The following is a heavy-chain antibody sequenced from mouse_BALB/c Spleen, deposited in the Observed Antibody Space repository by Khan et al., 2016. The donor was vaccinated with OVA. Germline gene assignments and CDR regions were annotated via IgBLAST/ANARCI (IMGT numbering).Heavy chain of an antibody. V-gene: IGHV1S137*01. D-gene: IGHD1-1*01. CDR2: ISTYYGDA. J-gene: IGHJ4*01. CDR3: ARSFTTTAYLYAMDY. Sequence: QVQLQQSGAELVRPGVSVKISCKGSGYTFTDYTIHWMKQSHTKSLEWIGIISTYYGDAKYNQKFKDRATMTVDKSSNTAYMEIARLTSDDSAIYYCARSFTTTAYLYAMDYWGQGTSVTVSS. CDR1: GYTFTDYT.